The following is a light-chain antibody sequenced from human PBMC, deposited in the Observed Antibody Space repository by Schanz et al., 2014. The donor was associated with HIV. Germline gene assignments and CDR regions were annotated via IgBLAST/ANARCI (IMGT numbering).Light chain of an antibody. CDR3: QSYDRSLSGSRV. J-gene: IGLJ3*02. V-gene: IGLV2-14*03. Sequence: QSALTQPPSASGSPGQSVTISCAGTSSDVGGDNFVSWYQQHPGRAPKLLVYDVTNRPSGVSNRFSGSKSGASASLAITGLQADDEAIYYCQSYDRSLSGSRVFGGGTKLTVL. CDR1: SSDVGGDNF. CDR2: DVT.